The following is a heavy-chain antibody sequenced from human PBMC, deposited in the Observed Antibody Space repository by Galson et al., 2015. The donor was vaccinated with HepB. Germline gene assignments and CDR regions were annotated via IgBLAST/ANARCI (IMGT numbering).Heavy chain of an antibody. Sequence: SVKVSCKASGGTFSSYTISWVRQAPGQGLEWMGRIIPILGIANYAQKFQGRVTITADKSTSTAYMELSSLRSEDTAVYYCARLGGVRGVSINDWGQGTLVTVSS. CDR1: GGTFSSYT. V-gene: IGHV1-69*02. CDR3: ARLGGVRGVSIND. J-gene: IGHJ4*02. CDR2: IIPILGIA. D-gene: IGHD3-10*01.